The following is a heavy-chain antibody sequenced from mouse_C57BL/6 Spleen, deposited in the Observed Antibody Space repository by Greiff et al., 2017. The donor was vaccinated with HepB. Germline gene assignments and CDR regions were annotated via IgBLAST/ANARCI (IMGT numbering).Heavy chain of an antibody. CDR3: PTQLRYFDV. J-gene: IGHJ1*03. CDR2: IRLKSDNYAT. CDR1: GFTFSNYW. D-gene: IGHD2-12*01. V-gene: IGHV6-3*01. Sequence: EVQVVESGGGLVQPGGSMKLSCVASGFTFSNYWMNWVRQSPEKGLEWVAQIRLKSDNYATHYAESVKGRFTISRDDSKSSVYLQMNNLRAEDTGIYYCPTQLRYFDVWGTGTTVTVSS.